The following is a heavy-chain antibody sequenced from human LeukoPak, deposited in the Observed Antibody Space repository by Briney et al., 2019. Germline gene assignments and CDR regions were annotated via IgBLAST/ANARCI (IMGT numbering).Heavy chain of an antibody. V-gene: IGHV1-46*01. Sequence: ASVKVSCKASGYTFGAYYMYWVRQAPGQGLEWMGLINPGGANTNYAQNFQGRVTMTRDTSTSTVYMELSSLRSEDTAIYYCARIRDGYNDAYDIWGQGTVVTVPS. D-gene: IGHD5-24*01. J-gene: IGHJ3*02. CDR2: INPGGANT. CDR1: GYTFGAYY. CDR3: ARIRDGYNDAYDI.